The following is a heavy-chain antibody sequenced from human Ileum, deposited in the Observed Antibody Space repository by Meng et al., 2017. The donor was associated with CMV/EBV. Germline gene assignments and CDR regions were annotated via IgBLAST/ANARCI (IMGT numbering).Heavy chain of an antibody. D-gene: IGHD1-26*01. CDR3: ARDKLEYSGTYYYQYGMDV. Sequence: ASVKVSCKASGYTLTDYYIHWVRQAPGQGLEWMGWINPDSGGTNYAQRFQGRVTMTRDTSISTAYMELSSLRSGDTAVYYCARDKLEYSGTYYYQYGMDVWGQGTTVTVSS. J-gene: IGHJ6*02. V-gene: IGHV1-2*02. CDR1: GYTLTDYY. CDR2: INPDSGGT.